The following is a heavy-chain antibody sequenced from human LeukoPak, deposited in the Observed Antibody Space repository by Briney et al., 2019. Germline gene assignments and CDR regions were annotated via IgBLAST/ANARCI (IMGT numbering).Heavy chain of an antibody. D-gene: IGHD3-10*01. CDR1: GGSISSSNW. Sequence: PSETLSLTCAVSGGSISSSNWWSWVRQPPGKGLEWIGEIYHSGSTNYNPSLKSRVTISVDKSKNQFSLKLSSVTAADTAVYYCAGIPRGVYYYYMDVWGKGTTVTISS. CDR3: AGIPRGVYYYYMDV. J-gene: IGHJ6*03. CDR2: IYHSGST. V-gene: IGHV4-4*02.